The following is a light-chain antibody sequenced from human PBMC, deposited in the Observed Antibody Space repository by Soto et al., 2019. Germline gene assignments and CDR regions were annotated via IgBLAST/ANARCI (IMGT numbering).Light chain of an antibody. CDR3: QKYKSAPYT. V-gene: IGKV1-27*01. Sequence: DIQMTQSPSYLSASVGHIFTLTCRASQDISTSLAWYQQKPGKVPNLLIYGASTLQSGVPSRSSGSGSGTDFTITITSLQPEDVATYYCQKYKSAPYTFGPGTKVDIK. J-gene: IGKJ3*01. CDR1: QDISTS. CDR2: GAS.